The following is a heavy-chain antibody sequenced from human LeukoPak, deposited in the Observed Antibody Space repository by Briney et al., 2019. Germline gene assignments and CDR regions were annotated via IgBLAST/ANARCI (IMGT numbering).Heavy chain of an antibody. J-gene: IGHJ3*02. D-gene: IGHD2-15*01. CDR3: ARDDRGAEYCSGGSCYSLDDAFDI. CDR2: IYYSGST. Sequence: SETLSLTCTVSGGSISSYYWSWIRQPPGEGLEWIGYIYYSGSTNYNPSLKSRVTISVDTSKNQFSLKLSSVTAADTAVYYCARDDRGAEYCSGGSCYSLDDAFDIWGQGTMVTVSS. V-gene: IGHV4-59*01. CDR1: GGSISSYY.